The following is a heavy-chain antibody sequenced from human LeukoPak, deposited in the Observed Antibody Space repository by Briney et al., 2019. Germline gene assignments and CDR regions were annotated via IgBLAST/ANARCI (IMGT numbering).Heavy chain of an antibody. D-gene: IGHD1-26*01. CDR1: GGSLSSYY. CDR2: IYYSGST. J-gene: IGHJ3*02. CDR3: AREPGELGVFDI. Sequence: PSETLSLTCTLSGGSLSSYYWSWIRQPPGKGLEWIGYIYYSGSTNYNPSLKSRVTISVDTSKNQLSLKLSSVTAADTAVYYCAREPGELGVFDIWGQGTMVTVSS. V-gene: IGHV4-59*01.